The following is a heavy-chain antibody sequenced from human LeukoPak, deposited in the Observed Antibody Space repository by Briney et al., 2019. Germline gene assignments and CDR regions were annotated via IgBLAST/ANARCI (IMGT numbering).Heavy chain of an antibody. CDR3: ARDISPLFDY. V-gene: IGHV3-21*01. CDR2: ISSSSSYI. J-gene: IGHJ4*02. Sequence: GGSLRLSCAASAFTFSTVSMNWVRQAQGKGLEWGSSISSSSSYIYYADSVKGRFTISRDNAKSSLYLEMNTLRAEDTAVYYYARDISPLFDYWGQGTLVTVSS. CDR1: AFTFSTVS.